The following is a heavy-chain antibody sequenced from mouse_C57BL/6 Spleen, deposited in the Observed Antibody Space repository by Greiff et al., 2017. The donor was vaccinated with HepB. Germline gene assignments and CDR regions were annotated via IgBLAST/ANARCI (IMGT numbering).Heavy chain of an antibody. CDR3: ARGGYYVGNYYAMDY. V-gene: IGHV5-17*01. Sequence: EVKLVESGGGLVKPGGSLKLSCAASGFTFSDYGMHWVRQAPEKGLEWVAYISSGSSTIYYADTVKGRFTISRDNAKNTLFLQMTSLRSEDTAMYYCARGGYYVGNYYAMDYWGQGTSVTVSS. J-gene: IGHJ4*01. CDR2: ISSGSSTI. D-gene: IGHD2-3*01. CDR1: GFTFSDYG.